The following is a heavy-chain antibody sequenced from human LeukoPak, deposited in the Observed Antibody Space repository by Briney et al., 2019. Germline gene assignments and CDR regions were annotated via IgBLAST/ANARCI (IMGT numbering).Heavy chain of an antibody. CDR3: AKDWEVLAAAGLNWFDP. CDR1: GFTFSSYS. Sequence: GGSLRLSCAASGFTFSSYSMNWVRQAPGKGLEWVSYISSSSSTIYYADSVKGRFTISRDNAKNSLYLQMNSLRAEDTAVYYCAKDWEVLAAAGLNWFDPWGQGTLVTVSS. J-gene: IGHJ5*02. D-gene: IGHD6-13*01. CDR2: ISSSSSTI. V-gene: IGHV3-48*01.